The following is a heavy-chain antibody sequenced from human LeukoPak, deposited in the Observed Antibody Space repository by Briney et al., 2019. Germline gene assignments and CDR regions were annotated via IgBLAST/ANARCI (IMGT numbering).Heavy chain of an antibody. D-gene: IGHD2-2*02. V-gene: IGHV4-38-2*01. Sequence: PSETLSLTCAVPGYSLSSGYYWGWIRQSPGKGLEWIGNIFHSGSTYKNPSLKSRVTISLDSSKTQSSLKLSSVTAADTAMYYCARLSGAPVRHPIYHFDYWGQGTLVAVSS. CDR1: GYSLSSGYY. CDR2: IFHSGST. J-gene: IGHJ4*02. CDR3: ARLSGAPVRHPIYHFDY.